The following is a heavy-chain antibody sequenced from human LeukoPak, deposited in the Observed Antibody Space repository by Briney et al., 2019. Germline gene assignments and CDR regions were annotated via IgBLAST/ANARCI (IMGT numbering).Heavy chain of an antibody. D-gene: IGHD2-2*01. Sequence: SETLSLTCTVSGGSISSYYWSWIRQAPGKGLEWIGYIYYSGSTNYNPSLKSRVTISVDTSKNQVSLKLSSVTAADSAVYYCARSTVADYWGQGTQVTVSS. CDR1: GGSISSYY. J-gene: IGHJ4*02. V-gene: IGHV4-59*01. CDR3: ARSTVADY. CDR2: IYYSGST.